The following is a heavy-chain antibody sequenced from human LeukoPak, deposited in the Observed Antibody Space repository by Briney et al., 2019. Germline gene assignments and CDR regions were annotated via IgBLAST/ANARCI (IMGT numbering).Heavy chain of an antibody. J-gene: IGHJ4*02. CDR3: ARPRGGGYFDY. CDR2: INHSGST. V-gene: IGHV4-34*01. CDR1: GGSFSGYY. D-gene: IGHD3-16*01. Sequence: SETLSLTCAVYGGSFSGYYRSWIRQPPGKGLEWIGEINHSGSTNYNPSLKSRVTISVDTSKNQFSLKLSSVTAADTAVYYCARPRGGGYFDYWGQGTLVTVSS.